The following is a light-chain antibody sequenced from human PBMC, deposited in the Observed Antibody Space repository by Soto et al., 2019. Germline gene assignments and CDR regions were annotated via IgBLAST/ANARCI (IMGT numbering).Light chain of an antibody. CDR1: NSDVGGYNY. Sequence: QSVLTQPASISGSPGQSITISCTATNSDVGGYNYVSWYQQYPGKAPKLMIYDVDNRPSGVSYRFSGSKSGKTASLTISGLQSEDEADYYCSLYTTSSTVVFGGGTKVTVL. CDR2: DVD. CDR3: SLYTTSSTVV. J-gene: IGLJ2*01. V-gene: IGLV2-14*01.